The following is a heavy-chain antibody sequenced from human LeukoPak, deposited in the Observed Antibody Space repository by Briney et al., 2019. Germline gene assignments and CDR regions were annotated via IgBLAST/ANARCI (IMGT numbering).Heavy chain of an antibody. Sequence: GGSLRLSCAASGFTFSSYSMNWVRQAPGKGLEWVSSISSSSSYIYYADSVKGRFTISRDNAKNSLYLQMNSLRAEDTAVYYCARANSGYDHDAFDIWGQGTMVTVSS. V-gene: IGHV3-21*01. D-gene: IGHD5-12*01. CDR2: ISSSSSYI. CDR1: GFTFSSYS. CDR3: ARANSGYDHDAFDI. J-gene: IGHJ3*02.